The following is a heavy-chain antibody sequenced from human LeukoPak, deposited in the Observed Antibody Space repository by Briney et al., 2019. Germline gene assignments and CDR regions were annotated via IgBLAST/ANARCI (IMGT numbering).Heavy chain of an antibody. V-gene: IGHV3-30*02. D-gene: IGHD3-22*01. J-gene: IGHJ3*01. CDR1: GFIFTYYG. Sequence: PGGSLRLSCAASGFIFTYYGMHWVRQAPGKELEWVAFTRYDESIKYYADSVEGRFTISRDNSKNTLYLQMNSLRVEDTAVYYCAKGSYYSDDSGYIFDVWGQGTTVTVSS. CDR2: TRYDESIK. CDR3: AKGSYYSDDSGYIFDV.